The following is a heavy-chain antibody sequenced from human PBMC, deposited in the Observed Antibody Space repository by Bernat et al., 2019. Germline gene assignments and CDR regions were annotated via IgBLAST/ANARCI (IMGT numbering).Heavy chain of an antibody. J-gene: IGHJ3*02. Sequence: EVQLVQSGAEVKKPGESLRISCAATSNTFPNYWIAWVRQMPGKGLEWLGKIDPSDSHINYNPSFERHVTIPVDKSINTAYLQWNSLKASDTAIYYCARILSTRGLCAFYIWGQGTLVTVSS. V-gene: IGHV5-10-1*01. CDR3: ARILSTRGLCAFYI. CDR1: SNTFPNYW. CDR2: IDPSDSHI. D-gene: IGHD5-12*01.